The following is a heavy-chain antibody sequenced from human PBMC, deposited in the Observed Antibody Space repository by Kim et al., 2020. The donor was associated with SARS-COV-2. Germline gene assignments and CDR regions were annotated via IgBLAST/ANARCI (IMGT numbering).Heavy chain of an antibody. J-gene: IGHJ6*02. Sequence: GGSLRLSCAASGFTFSSYSMNWVRQAPGKGLEWVSYISSSSSTIYYADSVKGRFTISRANAKNSLYLQMNSLRDEDTAVYYCARLHIVVVSYGMDVWDQGTTVTVSS. D-gene: IGHD2-21*01. CDR1: GFTFSSYS. CDR2: ISSSSSTI. V-gene: IGHV3-48*02. CDR3: ARLHIVVVSYGMDV.